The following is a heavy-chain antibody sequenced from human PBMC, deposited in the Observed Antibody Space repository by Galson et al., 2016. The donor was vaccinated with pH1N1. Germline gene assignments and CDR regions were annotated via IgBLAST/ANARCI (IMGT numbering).Heavy chain of an antibody. V-gene: IGHV6-1*01. D-gene: IGHD3-3*01. CDR2: TYYRSKWYN. CDR1: GDSVSSNSAT. CDR3: ARGVIDYDFWSGYQDHAAFDI. J-gene: IGHJ3*02. Sequence: CAISGDSVSSNSATWNWIRQSPSRGLEWLGGTYYRSKWYNDYAESVKSRIIISPDTSKNQLSLQLNSVTPADTAVYYCARGVIDYDFWSGYQDHAAFDIWGQGTMVTVSS.